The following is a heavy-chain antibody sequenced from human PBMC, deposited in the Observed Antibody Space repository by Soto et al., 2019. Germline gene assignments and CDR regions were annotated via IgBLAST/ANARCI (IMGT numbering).Heavy chain of an antibody. CDR3: ARHLAYDYVWGSPGYFDY. J-gene: IGHJ4*02. CDR1: GGSISSYY. D-gene: IGHD3-16*01. V-gene: IGHV4-59*08. Sequence: SETLSLTCTVSGGSISSYYWSWIRQPPGKGLEWIGYIYYSGSTNYNPSLKSRVTISVDTSKNQFSLKLSSVTAADTAVFYCARHLAYDYVWGSPGYFDYWGQGTLVTVSS. CDR2: IYYSGST.